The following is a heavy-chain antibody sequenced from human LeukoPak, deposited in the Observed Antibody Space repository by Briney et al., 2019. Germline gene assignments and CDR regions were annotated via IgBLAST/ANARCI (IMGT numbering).Heavy chain of an antibody. CDR3: ARARGYCSGGSCHYYFDY. Sequence: ASVKVSCKASGYTFTSYGISWVRQAPGQGLEWMGWISAYNGNTNYAQKLQGRVTMTTDTSTSTAYMELRSLRSDDTAVYYCARARGYCSGGSCHYYFDYWGQGTPVTVSS. J-gene: IGHJ4*02. CDR2: ISAYNGNT. D-gene: IGHD2-15*01. V-gene: IGHV1-18*04. CDR1: GYTFTSYG.